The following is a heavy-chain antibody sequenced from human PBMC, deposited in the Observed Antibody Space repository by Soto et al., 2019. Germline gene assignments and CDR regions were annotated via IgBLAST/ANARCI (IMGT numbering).Heavy chain of an antibody. V-gene: IGHV3-53*01. J-gene: IGHJ3*01. Sequence: DVRLVESGGGLIQPGESLRLSCAALGFTVSGKRYVAWVRQAPGEGLEWISALYDVDGTFYADSVKGRFTTSSDSSKTTVYLQMNGLRADDTAVYYCASWHEREHAYDVWCRGTTVTVSS. D-gene: IGHD1-1*01. CDR1: GFTVSGKRY. CDR3: ASWHEREHAYDV. CDR2: LYDVDGT.